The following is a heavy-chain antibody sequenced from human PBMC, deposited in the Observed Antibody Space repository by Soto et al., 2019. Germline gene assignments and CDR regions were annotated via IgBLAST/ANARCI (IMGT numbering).Heavy chain of an antibody. D-gene: IGHD1-20*01. V-gene: IGHV1-24*01. CDR2: FDPEDGET. CDR3: ATVYGARYNYYFDY. J-gene: IGHJ4*01. CDR1: GYTLTELS. Sequence: ASVKVSCKVSGYTLTELSMHWVRQAPGKGLEWMGGFDPEDGETIYAQKFQGRVTMTEDTSTDTAYMELSSLRSEDTAVYYCATVYGARYNYYFDYWGHGTLVTVSS.